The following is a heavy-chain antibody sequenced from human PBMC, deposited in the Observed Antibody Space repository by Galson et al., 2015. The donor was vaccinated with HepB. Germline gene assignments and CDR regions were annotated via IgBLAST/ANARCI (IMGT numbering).Heavy chain of an antibody. CDR2: ISSSRSTI. D-gene: IGHD5-18*01. CDR1: GFTFSRYS. J-gene: IGHJ4*02. Sequence: SLRLSCTASGFTFSRYSMNWVRQAPGKGLEWVSYISSSRSTIYYVDSVKGRFTISRDNAKNSLYLQLNTLRAEDTALYHCARAGGYSYVENFDSWGQGTLVTVSS. CDR3: ARAGGYSYVENFDS. V-gene: IGHV3-48*04.